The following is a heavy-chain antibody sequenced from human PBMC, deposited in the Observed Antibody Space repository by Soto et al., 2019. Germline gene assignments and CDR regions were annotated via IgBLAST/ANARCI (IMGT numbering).Heavy chain of an antibody. Sequence: QVQLVESGGGVVQPGRSLRLSCAASGFTFSSYGMHWVRQAPGKGLEWVAVISYDGSNKYYADSVKGRFTIPRDNSKKTLDLQMNNLRAEDTAVYYCAKDSPYFDYWGQGTLVTVSS. CDR1: GFTFSSYG. CDR3: AKDSPYFDY. J-gene: IGHJ4*02. V-gene: IGHV3-30*18. CDR2: ISYDGSNK.